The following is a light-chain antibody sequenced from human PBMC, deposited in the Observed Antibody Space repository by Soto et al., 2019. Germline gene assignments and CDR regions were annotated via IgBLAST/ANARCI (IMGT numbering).Light chain of an antibody. CDR3: QQYGTSPXT. Sequence: EIVLTQSPGTLSLSPGERATLSCRASQSVSGSYLAWYQQKPGQAPRLLIYGASSRATGIPDRFSGSGSGTDFTLTICRLEPEDFAVYYCQQYGTSPXTFGGGTKVDIX. V-gene: IGKV3-20*01. CDR1: QSVSGSY. CDR2: GAS. J-gene: IGKJ4*01.